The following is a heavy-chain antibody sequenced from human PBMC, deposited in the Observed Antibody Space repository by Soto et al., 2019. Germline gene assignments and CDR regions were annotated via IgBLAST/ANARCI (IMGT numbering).Heavy chain of an antibody. CDR3: ARDRVPAAIAGVGYYYYYGMDV. CDR1: GFTFSSYA. Sequence: QVQLVESGGGVVQPGRSLRLSCAASGFTFSSYAMHWVRQAPGKGLEWVAVISYDGRNKYYADSVKGRFTISRDNSKNTLYLQMNSLRDEDTAVYYCARDRVPAAIAGVGYYYYYGMDVWGQGTTVTVSS. V-gene: IGHV3-30*04. J-gene: IGHJ6*02. D-gene: IGHD2-2*01. CDR2: ISYDGRNK.